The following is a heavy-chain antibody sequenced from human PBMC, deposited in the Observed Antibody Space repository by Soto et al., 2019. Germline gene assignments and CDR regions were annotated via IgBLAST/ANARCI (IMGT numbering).Heavy chain of an antibody. V-gene: IGHV3-33*01. CDR1: GFSYGGYG. CDR2: IWHDGGRQ. Sequence: QVHLVESGRGVVQPGGSLRLSCVASGFSYGGYGMHWVRQAPGKGLEWVAVIWHDGGRQYYADSVKGRFTVSRDNAKNTLYLQMNSLRAEDTAVYYCARDLTSGYTDSWGQGTLVIVSS. D-gene: IGHD3-22*01. CDR3: ARDLTSGYTDS. J-gene: IGHJ5*01.